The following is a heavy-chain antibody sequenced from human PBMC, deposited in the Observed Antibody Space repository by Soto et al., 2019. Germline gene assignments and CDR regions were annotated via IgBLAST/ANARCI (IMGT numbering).Heavy chain of an antibody. CDR1: GFSFGSSW. CDR2: IKKDGSKI. D-gene: IGHD6-13*01. J-gene: IGHJ3*02. Sequence: EVQLVESGGDLVQPGGSLRLSCAAYGFSFGSSWMTWVRQAPGKGLEWVANIKKDGSKINYLDSVRGRFTVSRDNAKNSLDLEMNSLRAEDTALYYCARDVSPGSSSLYLDAFDIWGQGTMVTVSS. V-gene: IGHV3-7*05. CDR3: ARDVSPGSSSLYLDAFDI.